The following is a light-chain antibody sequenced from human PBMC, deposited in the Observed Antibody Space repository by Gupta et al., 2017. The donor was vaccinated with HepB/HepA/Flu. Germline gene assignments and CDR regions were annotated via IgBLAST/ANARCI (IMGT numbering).Light chain of an antibody. V-gene: IGKV1-5*03. J-gene: IGKJ1*01. Sequence: IQIFQSPPTVSASVGDRVTITCRASEGIGDWVAWSQQKFGNAPKLLIYRAASLDTGVPSRFRGSTSGTDFTLTISSLQPDDFAVYYCQQDKSYPWTFGLGTKVDFK. CDR1: EGIGDW. CDR3: QQDKSYPWT. CDR2: RAA.